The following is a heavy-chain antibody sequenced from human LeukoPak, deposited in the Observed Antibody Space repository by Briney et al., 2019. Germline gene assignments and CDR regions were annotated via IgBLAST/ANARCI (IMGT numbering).Heavy chain of an antibody. CDR3: AKGKGLSYYGSGSLSRGGMDV. J-gene: IGHJ6*02. CDR2: ISWNSGSI. Sequence: PGGSLRLSCAASGFTFDDYAMHWVRQAPGKGLGWVSGISWNSGSIGYADSVKGRFTISRDNAKNSLYLQMNSLRAEDTALYYCAKGKGLSYYGSGSLSRGGMDVWGQGTTVTVSS. CDR1: GFTFDDYA. V-gene: IGHV3-9*01. D-gene: IGHD3-10*01.